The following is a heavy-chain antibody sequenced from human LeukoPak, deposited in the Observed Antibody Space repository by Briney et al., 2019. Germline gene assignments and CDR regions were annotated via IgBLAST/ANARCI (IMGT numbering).Heavy chain of an antibody. CDR1: GYTFTDYK. D-gene: IGHD2-2*01. CDR2: ISPDSGGT. J-gene: IGHJ5*02. V-gene: IGHV1-2*02. CDR3: ARDAYRSSTSCYPNWFDP. Sequence: PVASVKVSCQASGYTFTDYKIYWVRQAPGQGLEWMGWISPDSGGTNYAQKFQGRVTMTRDTSISTAYMELSRLRSDDTAVYYCARDAYRSSTSCYPNWFDPWGQGTLVTVSS.